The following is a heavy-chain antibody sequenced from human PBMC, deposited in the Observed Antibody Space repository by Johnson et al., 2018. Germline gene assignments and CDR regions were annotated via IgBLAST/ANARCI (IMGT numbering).Heavy chain of an antibody. J-gene: IGHJ3*02. CDR2: IYPGDSDT. CDR1: GYSFTSYW. V-gene: IGHV5-51*01. D-gene: IGHD2-21*02. Sequence: VQLVQSGAEVKKPGESLKISCKGSGYSFTSYWIGWVRQMPGKGLEWMGLIYPGDSDTRYSPAFQGQVTISAAKSSSTAYLQWSSLKASDTAMYYWARLGRYCGGDCYPTGTFDIWGQGTMVTVSS. CDR3: ARLGRYCGGDCYPTGTFDI.